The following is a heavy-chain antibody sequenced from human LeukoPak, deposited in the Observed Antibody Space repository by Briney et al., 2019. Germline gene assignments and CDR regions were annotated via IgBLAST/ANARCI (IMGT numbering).Heavy chain of an antibody. D-gene: IGHD3-10*01. CDR3: AGLWFGESDRNY. V-gene: IGHV4-34*01. CDR2: INHSGST. Sequence: SETLSLTCAVYGGSFSGYYWSWIRQPPGKGLEWIGEINHSGSTNYNPSLKSRVTISVDTSKNQFSLKLSSVTAADTAVYYCAGLWFGESDRNYWGQGTLVTVSS. CDR1: GGSFSGYY. J-gene: IGHJ4*02.